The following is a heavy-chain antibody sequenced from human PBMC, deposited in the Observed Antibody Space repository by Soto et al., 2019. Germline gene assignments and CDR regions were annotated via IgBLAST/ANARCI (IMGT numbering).Heavy chain of an antibody. Sequence: QLHLQESGPGLVKASETLYLTCTVSGGSMRSTNYYWGWIRQPPGKGLEWIGNVFFNGITFYKPSLEGRVSISGDTSKSQFSLRLNSVTAADTAVYYCVRQVGDYYFDQWGQGTQVSVSS. V-gene: IGHV4-39*01. CDR1: GGSMRSTNYY. D-gene: IGHD4-17*01. CDR3: VRQVGDYYFDQ. J-gene: IGHJ4*02. CDR2: VFFNGIT.